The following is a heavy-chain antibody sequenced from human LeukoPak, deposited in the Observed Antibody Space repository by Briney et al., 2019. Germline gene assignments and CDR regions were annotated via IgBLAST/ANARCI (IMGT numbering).Heavy chain of an antibody. CDR3: ARVKYGSGSLIYYYYYMDV. CDR2: LCGSGGST. Sequence: RGSLRVSSAAPRFTFSGYVLCSVPEGPGERVWSVSALCGSGGSTYYADSVKGRFTISRDNSKNTMYLQMNRLRAEDTAVYYCARVKYGSGSLIYYYYYMDVWGKGTTVTISS. J-gene: IGHJ6*03. CDR1: RFTFSGYV. V-gene: IGHV3-23*01. D-gene: IGHD3-10*01.